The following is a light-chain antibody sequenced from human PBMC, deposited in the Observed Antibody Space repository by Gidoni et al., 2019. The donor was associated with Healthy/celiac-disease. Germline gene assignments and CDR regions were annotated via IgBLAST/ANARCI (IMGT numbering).Light chain of an antibody. CDR2: AAS. Sequence: DIQMTQSPSSLSASVGDRVTITGRASQSISSYLNWYQQKPGKAPKLLIYAASSLQSGVPSRFSGSGSGTDFTLTISSLQPEDVATYYCQQSYSTPQYTFGQXTKLEIK. CDR3: QQSYSTPQYT. V-gene: IGKV1-39*01. J-gene: IGKJ2*01. CDR1: QSISSY.